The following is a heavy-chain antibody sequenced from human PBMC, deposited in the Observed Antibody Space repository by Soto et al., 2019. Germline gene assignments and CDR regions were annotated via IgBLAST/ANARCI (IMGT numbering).Heavy chain of an antibody. J-gene: IGHJ6*02. CDR1: GFTFSSYG. CDR3: AKXANYGGNPWYYYYGMDV. V-gene: IGHV3-30*18. D-gene: IGHD4-17*01. Sequence: GGSLRLSCTASGFTFSSYGMHWVRQAPGKGLEWVAVISYDGSNKYYADSVKGRFTISRDNSKNTLYLQMNSLRAEDTAVYYYAKXANYGGNPWYYYYGMDVWGQGTTVTVSS. CDR2: ISYDGSNK.